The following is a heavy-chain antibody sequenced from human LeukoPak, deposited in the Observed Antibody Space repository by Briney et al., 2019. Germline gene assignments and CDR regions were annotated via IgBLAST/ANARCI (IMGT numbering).Heavy chain of an antibody. J-gene: IGHJ4*02. CDR1: GYTFTGNF. CDR3: ARVRGQQLGVIDY. V-gene: IGHV1-2*07. D-gene: IGHD3-10*01. CDR2: IHPYRGVT. Sequence: ASVKISCKTSGYTFTGNFMHWVRQTPGQGLEWMGYIHPYRGVTNYAHKFHGRVTLTRDTSINTAYMELSSLRSDDTAVYYCARVRGQQLGVIDYWGQGTLVTVSS.